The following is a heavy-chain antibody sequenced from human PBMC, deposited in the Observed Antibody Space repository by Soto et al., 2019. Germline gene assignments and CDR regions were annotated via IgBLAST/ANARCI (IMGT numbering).Heavy chain of an antibody. V-gene: IGHV2-70*01. CDR1: GFSLSTSGVY. Sequence: GPTLVNPTQTLPLTCTFSGFSLSTSGVYVSWIRQPPGKALEWLALIDGDDDKYYTTSLKTRLTISKDTSKNHVVLTMTNMDSVDTATYYCARVPLAGYFFDYWGHGTLVTVSS. CDR2: IDGDDDK. D-gene: IGHD6-19*01. J-gene: IGHJ4*01. CDR3: ARVPLAGYFFDY.